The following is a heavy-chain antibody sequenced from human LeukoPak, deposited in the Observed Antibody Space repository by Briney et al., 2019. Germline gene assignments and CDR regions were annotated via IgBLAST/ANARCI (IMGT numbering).Heavy chain of an antibody. D-gene: IGHD3-22*01. J-gene: IGHJ4*02. Sequence: PGKSLRLSCAAPGLTFSSYAMHWVRQAPGKGLEWVAVISYDGSNKYYADSVKGRFTISRDNSKNTLYLQMNSLRAEDTAVYYCARDTDSSGYYYIDYWGQGTLVTVSS. CDR2: ISYDGSNK. CDR1: GLTFSSYA. V-gene: IGHV3-30*04. CDR3: ARDTDSSGYYYIDY.